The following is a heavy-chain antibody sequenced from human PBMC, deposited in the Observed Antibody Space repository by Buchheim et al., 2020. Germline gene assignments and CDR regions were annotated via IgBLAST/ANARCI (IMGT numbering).Heavy chain of an antibody. Sequence: QVQLQESGPGLVKPSETLSLTCTVPGGSISSYYWSWIRQPPGKGLEWIGYIYYSGSTNYNPSLKSRVTISVDTSKNPFSLKLSSVTAADTAVYYCARSYGDYDLWFDPWGQGTL. D-gene: IGHD4-17*01. J-gene: IGHJ5*02. V-gene: IGHV4-59*01. CDR3: ARSYGDYDLWFDP. CDR1: GGSISSYY. CDR2: IYYSGST.